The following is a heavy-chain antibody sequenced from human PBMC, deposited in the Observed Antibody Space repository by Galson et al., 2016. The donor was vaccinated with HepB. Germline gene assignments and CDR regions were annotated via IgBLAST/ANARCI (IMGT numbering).Heavy chain of an antibody. CDR1: GFTFSAYA. CDR3: AKEVPNAFDP. V-gene: IGHV3-23*01. Sequence: SLRLSCAASGFTFSAYAMSWVRQAPGKGPEWVSAISSGGRMFYADSVTGRFTISRDSPKNTLYLQMHSLRAEDTAVYYCAKEVPNAFDPWGQGTLVTVSS. CDR2: ISSGGRM. J-gene: IGHJ5*02. D-gene: IGHD2-8*01.